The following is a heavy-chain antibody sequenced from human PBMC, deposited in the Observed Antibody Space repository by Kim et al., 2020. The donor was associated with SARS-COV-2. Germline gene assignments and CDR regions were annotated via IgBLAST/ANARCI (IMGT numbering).Heavy chain of an antibody. V-gene: IGHV3-9*01. Sequence: DSVKGRFTISRDNAKNSLYLQMNSLRIEDTALYYCAKDYHLTGYAATFDYWGQGTLVTVSS. CDR3: AKDYHLTGYAATFDY. D-gene: IGHD3-9*01. J-gene: IGHJ4*02.